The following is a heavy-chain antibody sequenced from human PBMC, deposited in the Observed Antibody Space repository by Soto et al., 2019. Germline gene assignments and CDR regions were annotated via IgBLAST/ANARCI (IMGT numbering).Heavy chain of an antibody. CDR3: ARTTASDYIWGSRHQYNWFDP. D-gene: IGHD3-16*01. CDR1: GGSISSYY. Sequence: SETLSLTCTVSGGSISSYYWSWIRQPPGKGLEWIGYIYYSGSTNYNPSLKSRVTISVDTSKNQFSLKLSSVTAADTAGYYCARTTASDYIWGSRHQYNWFDPWGQGTLVTVSS. CDR2: IYYSGST. J-gene: IGHJ5*02. V-gene: IGHV4-59*08.